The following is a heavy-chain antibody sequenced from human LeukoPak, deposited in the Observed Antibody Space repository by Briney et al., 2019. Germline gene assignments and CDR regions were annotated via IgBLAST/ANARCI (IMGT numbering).Heavy chain of an antibody. CDR1: GFTFSSYA. V-gene: IGHV3-23*01. CDR2: ISGSGGST. D-gene: IGHD2-21*02. J-gene: IGHJ4*02. CDR3: AKGCGNNCYSSYDY. Sequence: PGGSLRLSCAASGFTFSSYAMSWVRQAPGKGLEWVSAISGSGGSTYYADSVKGRFTISRDNSKNTLCLQMNSLRAEDTAVYYCAKGCGNNCYSSYDYWGQGTLVTISS.